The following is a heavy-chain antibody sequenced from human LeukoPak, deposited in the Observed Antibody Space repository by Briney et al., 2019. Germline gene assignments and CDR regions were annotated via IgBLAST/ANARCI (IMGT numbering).Heavy chain of an antibody. J-gene: IGHJ4*02. CDR1: GGSISSSSYY. CDR2: IYYSGST. CDR3: ARVHYYDSSGYYGEAFDY. Sequence: PSETLSLTCTVFGGSISSSSYYWGWIRQPPGKGLEWIGSIYYSGSTYYNPSLKSRVTISVDTSKNQFSLKLSSVTAADTAVYYCARVHYYDSSGYYGEAFDYWGQGTLVTVSS. V-gene: IGHV4-39*07. D-gene: IGHD3-22*01.